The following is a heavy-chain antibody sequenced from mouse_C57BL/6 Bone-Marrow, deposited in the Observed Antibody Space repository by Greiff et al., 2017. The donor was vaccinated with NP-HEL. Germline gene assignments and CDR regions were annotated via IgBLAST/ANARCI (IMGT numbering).Heavy chain of an antibody. CDR2: ISTYYGDA. CDR1: GYTFTDYA. V-gene: IGHV1-67*01. CDR3: ASPLAAGYYFDY. J-gene: IGHJ2*01. D-gene: IGHD2-10*02. Sequence: QVQLKESGPELVRPGVSVKISCKGSGYTFTDYAMHWVKQSHAKSLEWIGVISTYYGDASYNQKFKDKATMTVDKASSTAYMELARLTSEDSAVYYCASPLAAGYYFDYWGQGTTLTVSS.